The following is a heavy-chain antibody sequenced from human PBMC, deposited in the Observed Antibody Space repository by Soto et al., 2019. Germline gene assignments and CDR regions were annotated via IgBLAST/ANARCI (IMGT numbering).Heavy chain of an antibody. Sequence: QVQLQESGPGLVKPSQTLSLTCTVSGGSISSGGYYWSWIRQHPGKGLEWIGYIYYSGSTYYNPSLKSRVTISVDTSKNQFSLKLSSVTAADTAVYYCARSRHYDGSGYYFFDYWGQGTLVTVSS. CDR3: ARSRHYDGSGYYFFDY. D-gene: IGHD3-22*01. CDR2: IYYSGST. V-gene: IGHV4-31*03. CDR1: GGSISSGGYY. J-gene: IGHJ4*02.